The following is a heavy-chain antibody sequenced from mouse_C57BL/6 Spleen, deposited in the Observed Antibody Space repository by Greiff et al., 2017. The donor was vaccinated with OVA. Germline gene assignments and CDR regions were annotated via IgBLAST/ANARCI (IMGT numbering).Heavy chain of an antibody. CDR1: GYTFTSYW. CDR3: ARRTTAVGGYFDV. Sequence: QVQLQQPGAELVKPGASVKLSCKASGYTFTSYWMHWVKQRPGQGLEWIGMIHPNSGSTNYNEKFKSKATLTVDKSSSTAYMQLSSLTSEDSAVYYCARRTTAVGGYFDVWGTGTTVTVSS. J-gene: IGHJ1*03. CDR2: IHPNSGST. V-gene: IGHV1-64*01. D-gene: IGHD1-1*01.